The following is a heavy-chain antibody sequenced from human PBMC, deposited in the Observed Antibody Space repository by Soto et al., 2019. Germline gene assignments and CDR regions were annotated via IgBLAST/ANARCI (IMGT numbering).Heavy chain of an antibody. CDR3: ARPSKEWLANDAFDI. V-gene: IGHV4-59*08. D-gene: IGHD6-19*01. CDR2: IFRTGST. CDR1: GGSISNSY. J-gene: IGHJ3*02. Sequence: QVQLQESGPGLVKSSETLSLTCTVSGGSISNSYWSWIRQPPGKGLEWIGFIFRTGSTNYNPTVKGRVTISVDTSKHQFSLDLRSVTAADTAVYYCARPSKEWLANDAFDIWGQGTMVTVSS.